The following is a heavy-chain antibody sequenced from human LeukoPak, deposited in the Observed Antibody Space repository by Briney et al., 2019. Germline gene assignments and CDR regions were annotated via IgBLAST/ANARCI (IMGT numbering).Heavy chain of an antibody. Sequence: PSETLSLTCTVSGGSISSRSYYWGWVPQPPGKGLGWIGSIYYSGSTYYNPSLKSRVTISVDTSKNQFSLKLSSVTAADTAVYYCARLEGSGSVYAGSFDYWGQGTLVTVSS. V-gene: IGHV4-39*01. CDR2: IYYSGST. CDR1: GGSISSRSYY. J-gene: IGHJ4*02. CDR3: ARLEGSGSVYAGSFDY. D-gene: IGHD1-26*01.